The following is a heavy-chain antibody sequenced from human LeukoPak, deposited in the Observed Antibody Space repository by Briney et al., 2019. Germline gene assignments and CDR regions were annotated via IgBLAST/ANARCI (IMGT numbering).Heavy chain of an antibody. CDR2: ISYDGSNK. Sequence: GGSLRLSCAASGFTFSSYGMHWVRQAPGKGLEWVAVISYDGSNKYYADSVKGRFTISRDNSKNTLYLQMNSLRAEDTAVYYCANDWGGIDYWGQGTLVTVSS. V-gene: IGHV3-30*18. CDR3: ANDWGGIDY. D-gene: IGHD3-16*01. J-gene: IGHJ4*02. CDR1: GFTFSSYG.